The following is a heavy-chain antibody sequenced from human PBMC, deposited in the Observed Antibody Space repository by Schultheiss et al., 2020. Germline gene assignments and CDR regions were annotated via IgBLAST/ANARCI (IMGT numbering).Heavy chain of an antibody. J-gene: IGHJ6*04. CDR3: ARAEYCSSTSCYERNYYYGMDV. CDR2: INTNTGNP. Sequence: ASVKVSCKASGYTFTSYAMNWVRQAPGQGLEWMGWINTNTGNPTYAQGFTGRFIFSLDTSVSTAYLQISSLKAEDTAVYYCARAEYCSSTSCYERNYYYGMDVWGTGNTGNVSS. CDR1: GYTFTSYA. D-gene: IGHD2-2*01. V-gene: IGHV7-4-1*02.